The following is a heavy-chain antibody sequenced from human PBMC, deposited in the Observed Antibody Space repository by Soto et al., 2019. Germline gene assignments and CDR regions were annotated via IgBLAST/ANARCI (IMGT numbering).Heavy chain of an antibody. CDR3: ARDIWSGNYKWFDS. CDR2: ISNDGGTQ. D-gene: IGHD3-3*01. J-gene: IGHJ5*01. CDR1: TLTVSLYG. V-gene: IGHV3-30*03. Sequence: GGSLRLSCAASTLTVSLYGIQWVRQAPGKGLDWVAFISNDGGTQYYADSVKGRFSISRDNSMNTVDLHMNSLRAEDTAIYYCARDIWSGNYKWFDSWGQGTLVTVSS.